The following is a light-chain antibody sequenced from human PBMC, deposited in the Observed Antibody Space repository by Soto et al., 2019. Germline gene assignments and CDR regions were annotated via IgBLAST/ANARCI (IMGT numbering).Light chain of an antibody. V-gene: IGKV3-15*01. J-gene: IGKJ4*01. CDR2: DTP. CDR3: QPCNNWPLT. CDR1: QGIGDT. Sequence: EVVMTQSPATLSVSPGEGVTLSCRASQGIGDTLAWYQHKPGQTPRLLIYDTPTRATGVPAWFSGSRSGPEFTLTSSSVQYEVVAIYYWQPCNNWPLTFGGGTKVESK.